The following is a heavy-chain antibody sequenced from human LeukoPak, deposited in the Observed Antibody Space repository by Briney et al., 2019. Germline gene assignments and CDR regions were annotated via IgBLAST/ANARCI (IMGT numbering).Heavy chain of an antibody. J-gene: IGHJ4*02. CDR2: ISGSGGST. CDR1: GFTFSNYA. CDR3: AKDSRSSGYFDY. V-gene: IGHV3-23*01. Sequence: GGSLRLSCTTSGFTFSNYAMSWVRQAPGRGLEWVSAISGSGGSTYYAHSVKGRFTISRDNSKNALYLQMNSLRAEDTAVYYCAKDSRSSGYFDYWGQGTLVTVSS.